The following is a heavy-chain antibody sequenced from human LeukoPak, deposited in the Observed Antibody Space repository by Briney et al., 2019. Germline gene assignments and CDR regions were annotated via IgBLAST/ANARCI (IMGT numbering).Heavy chain of an antibody. Sequence: SETLSLTCAVYGGSFSGYYWSWIRQPPGKGLEWIGSIYYSGSTYYNPSLKSRVTISVDTSKNQFSLRLSSVTAADTAVYYCARQGGTTNYWGQGTLVTVSS. J-gene: IGHJ4*02. CDR2: IYYSGST. CDR1: GGSFSGYY. CDR3: ARQGGTTNY. D-gene: IGHD1-14*01. V-gene: IGHV4-34*01.